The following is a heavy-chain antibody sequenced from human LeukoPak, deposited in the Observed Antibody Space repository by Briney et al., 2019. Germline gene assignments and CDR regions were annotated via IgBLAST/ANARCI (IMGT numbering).Heavy chain of an antibody. CDR1: GYTFTSYG. D-gene: IGHD3-22*01. J-gene: IGHJ4*02. CDR3: ARQWYYYDSSGSREDYFDY. CDR2: ISAYNGNT. V-gene: IGHV1-18*01. Sequence: GASVKVSRKASGYTFTSYGISWVRQAPGQGLEWMGWISAYNGNTNYAQKLQGRVTMTTDTSTSTAYMELRNLRSDDTAVYYCARQWYYYDSSGSREDYFDYWGQGTLVAVSS.